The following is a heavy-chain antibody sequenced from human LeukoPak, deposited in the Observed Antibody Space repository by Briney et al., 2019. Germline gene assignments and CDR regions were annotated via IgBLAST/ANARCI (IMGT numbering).Heavy chain of an antibody. CDR1: GVSVSSGSYY. D-gene: IGHD6-6*01. Sequence: SETLSLTCTVSGVSVSSGSYYWSWIRQPPGKGLEWIGYIYYSGSTNYNPSLKSRVTISVDTSKNQFSLKLSSVTAADTAVYYCAREYSSSLIGYWGQGTLVTVSS. J-gene: IGHJ4*02. V-gene: IGHV4-61*01. CDR2: IYYSGST. CDR3: AREYSSSLIGY.